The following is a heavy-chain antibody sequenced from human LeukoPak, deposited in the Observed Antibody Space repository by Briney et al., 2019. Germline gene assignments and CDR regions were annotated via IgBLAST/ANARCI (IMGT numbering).Heavy chain of an antibody. J-gene: IGHJ4*02. CDR3: ARDRGYQLLSGFDY. CDR1: GFTFSSYA. Sequence: GGSLRLSCAASGFTFSSYAMHWVRQAPGKGLEWVAVISYDGSNKYYADSVKGRFTISRDNSKNTLYLQMNSLRAEDTAVYYCARDRGYQLLSGFDYWGQGTLVTVSS. CDR2: ISYDGSNK. D-gene: IGHD2-2*01. V-gene: IGHV3-30-3*01.